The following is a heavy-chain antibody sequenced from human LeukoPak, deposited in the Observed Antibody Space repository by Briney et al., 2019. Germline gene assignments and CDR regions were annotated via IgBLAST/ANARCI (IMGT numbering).Heavy chain of an antibody. V-gene: IGHV5-10-1*01. CDR3: ARVLGYCSGGSCSKFDY. Sequence: GESLKISCKGSGYRFTSYWISWVRQMPGKGLEWMGRIDPSDSYTNYSPSFQGHVTISADKSISTAYLQWSSLKASDTAMYYCARVLGYCSGGSCSKFDYWGQGTLVTVSS. J-gene: IGHJ4*02. D-gene: IGHD2-15*01. CDR2: IDPSDSYT. CDR1: GYRFTSYW.